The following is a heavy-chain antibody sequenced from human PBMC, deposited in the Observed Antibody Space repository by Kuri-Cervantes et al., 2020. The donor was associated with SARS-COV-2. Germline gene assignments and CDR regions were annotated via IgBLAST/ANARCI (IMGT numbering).Heavy chain of an antibody. CDR3: ARESIAVAGTGGFDP. Sequence: SETLSLTCAVSGGSISSGGYSWSWIRQPPGKGLEWIGYIYHSGSTYYNPSLKSRVTISVDRSKNQFSLKLSSMTAADTAVYYCARESIAVAGTGGFDPWGQGTLVTVSS. CDR1: GGSISSGGYS. J-gene: IGHJ5*02. D-gene: IGHD6-19*01. V-gene: IGHV4-30-2*01. CDR2: IYHSGST.